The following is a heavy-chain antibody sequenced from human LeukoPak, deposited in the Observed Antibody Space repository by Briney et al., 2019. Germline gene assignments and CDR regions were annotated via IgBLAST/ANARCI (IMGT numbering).Heavy chain of an antibody. D-gene: IGHD3-10*01. CDR2: IYYSGST. CDR1: GGSISSGGYY. V-gene: IGHV4-31*03. J-gene: IGHJ5*02. Sequence: PSETLSLTCTVSGGSISSGGYYWSWIRQHPGKGLEWIGYIYYSGSTYCNPSLKSRVTISVDTSKNQFSLKLSSVTAADTAVYYCARGFTTMVRGVTNNWFDPWGQGTLVTVSS. CDR3: ARGFTTMVRGVTNNWFDP.